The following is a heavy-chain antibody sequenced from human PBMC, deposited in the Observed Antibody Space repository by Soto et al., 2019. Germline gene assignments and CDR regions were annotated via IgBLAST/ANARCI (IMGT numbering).Heavy chain of an antibody. V-gene: IGHV1-2*04. CDR3: ARTSRLDLLWFGELEVWFDP. CDR2: INPNSGGT. D-gene: IGHD3-10*01. J-gene: IGHJ5*02. Sequence: ASVKVSCKASGYTFTGYYMHWVRQAPGQGLEWMGWINPNSGGTNYAQKFQGWVTMTRDTSISTAYVELSRLRSDDTAVYYCARTSRLDLLWFGELEVWFDPWGQGTLVTVSS. CDR1: GYTFTGYY.